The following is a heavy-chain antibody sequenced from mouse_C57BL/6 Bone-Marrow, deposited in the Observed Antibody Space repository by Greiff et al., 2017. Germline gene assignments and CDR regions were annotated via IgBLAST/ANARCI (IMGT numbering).Heavy chain of an antibody. CDR1: GFTFSSYA. D-gene: IGHD2-3*01. CDR2: ISDGGSYT. CDR3: ARDGGWLSFDY. Sequence: EVHLVESGGGLVKPGGSLKLSCAASGFTFSSYAMSWVRQTPEKRLEWVATISDGGSYTYYPDNVKGRFTISRDNAKNNLYLQMSHLKSEDTAMYYCARDGGWLSFDYWGQGTTLTVSS. V-gene: IGHV5-4*01. J-gene: IGHJ2*01.